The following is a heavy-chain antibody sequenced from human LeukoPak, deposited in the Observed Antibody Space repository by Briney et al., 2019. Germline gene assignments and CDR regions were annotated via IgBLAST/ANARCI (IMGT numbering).Heavy chain of an antibody. CDR2: ISYDGSNK. V-gene: IGHV3-30*04. CDR1: GFTFSSYA. J-gene: IGHJ3*02. Sequence: GGSLRLSCAASGFTFSSYAMHWVRQAPGKGLEWVAVISYDGSNKYYADSVKGRSTISRDNSKNTLSLQMNSLRAEDTAVYYCARGGSSGWYQYAFDIWGQGTMVTVSS. CDR3: ARGGSSGWYQYAFDI. D-gene: IGHD6-19*01.